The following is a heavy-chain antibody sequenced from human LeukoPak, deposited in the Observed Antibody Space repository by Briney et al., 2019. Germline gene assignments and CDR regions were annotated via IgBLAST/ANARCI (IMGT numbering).Heavy chain of an antibody. CDR3: ARYGQWLVFEESWFDP. CDR1: GGTFISYA. J-gene: IGHJ5*02. Sequence: SVKVSCKASGGTFISYAISWVRQAPGQGLEWMGGIIPIFGTANYAQKFQGRVTITADESTSTAYMELSSLRSEDTAVYYCARYGQWLVFEESWFDPWGQGTLVTVSS. CDR2: IIPIFGTA. V-gene: IGHV1-69*01. D-gene: IGHD6-19*01.